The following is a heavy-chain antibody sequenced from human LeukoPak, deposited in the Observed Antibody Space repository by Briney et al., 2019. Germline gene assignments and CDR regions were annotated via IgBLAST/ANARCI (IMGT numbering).Heavy chain of an antibody. Sequence: SETLSLTCTVSGDSITSSAFFWSWIRQPPGKGLEWIGYIYYSGSTDYNPSLKSRVTISLDTSKNQISLKLSSVTAADTAVYYCARRSLGWYYDHWGQGTLVTVSS. CDR1: GDSITSSAFF. CDR2: IYYSGST. J-gene: IGHJ4*02. V-gene: IGHV4-61*05. D-gene: IGHD6-19*01. CDR3: ARRSLGWYYDH.